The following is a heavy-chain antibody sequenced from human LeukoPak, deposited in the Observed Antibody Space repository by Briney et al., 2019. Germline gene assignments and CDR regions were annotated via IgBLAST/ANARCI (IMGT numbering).Heavy chain of an antibody. CDR3: AKFVGLGAAAGTYRQEYYFDY. D-gene: IGHD6-13*01. CDR1: GFTFSSYA. V-gene: IGHV3-30-3*02. Sequence: GRSLRLSCAASGFTFSSYAMHWVRQAPGKGLEWVAVISYDGSNKYYADSVKGRFTISRDNSKNTLYLQMNSLRAEDTAVYYCAKFVGLGAAAGTYRQEYYFDYWGQGTLVTVSS. J-gene: IGHJ4*02. CDR2: ISYDGSNK.